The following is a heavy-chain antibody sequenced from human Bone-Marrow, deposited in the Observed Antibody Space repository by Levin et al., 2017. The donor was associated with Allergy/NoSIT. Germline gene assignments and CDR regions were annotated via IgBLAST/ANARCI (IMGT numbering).Heavy chain of an antibody. D-gene: IGHD2-8*01. Sequence: GESLKISCAASGFTFSSYSMNWVRQAPGKGLEWVSSISSSSSYIYYADSVKGRFTISRDNAKNSLYLQMNSLRAEDTAVYYCARELTYYYYGMDVWGQGTTVTVSS. J-gene: IGHJ6*02. CDR2: ISSSSSYI. CDR1: GFTFSSYS. CDR3: ARELTYYYYGMDV. V-gene: IGHV3-21*01.